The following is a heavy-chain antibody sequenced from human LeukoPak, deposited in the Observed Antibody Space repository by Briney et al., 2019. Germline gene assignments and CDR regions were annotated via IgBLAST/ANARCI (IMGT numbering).Heavy chain of an antibody. CDR2: IYHSGST. V-gene: IGHV4-38-2*01. D-gene: IGHD3-3*01. CDR3: ARGTMYNWLDP. Sequence: PSETLSLTCAVSGYSISSGYYWGWIRQPPGKGLEWIGSIYHSGSTYYNPSLKSRVTISVDTSKNQFSLKLSSVTAADTAVYYCARGTMYNWLDPWGQGTLVTVSS. CDR1: GYSISSGYY. J-gene: IGHJ5*02.